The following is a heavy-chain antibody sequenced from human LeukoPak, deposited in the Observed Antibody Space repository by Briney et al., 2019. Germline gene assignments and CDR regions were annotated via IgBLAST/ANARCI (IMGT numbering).Heavy chain of an antibody. CDR3: AKDRGTSGSAPRFDP. CDR1: GFTFSSFA. D-gene: IGHD3-10*01. CDR2: ISSSGGST. Sequence: ETGGSVRLSCAASGFTFSSFAMSWVRQAPGKGLEWVSAISSSGGSTYYADSVQGLFTISRDNSKNTLYLQMNSLSAEDTAIYSCAKDRGTSGSAPRFDPWGQGTLVIVSS. V-gene: IGHV3-23*01. J-gene: IGHJ5*02.